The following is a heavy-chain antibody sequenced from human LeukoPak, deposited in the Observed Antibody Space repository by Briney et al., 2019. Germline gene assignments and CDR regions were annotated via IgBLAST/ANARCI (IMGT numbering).Heavy chain of an antibody. D-gene: IGHD2-15*01. J-gene: IGHJ6*02. V-gene: IGHV3-48*01. CDR3: ARDRNQCSGGSCYSYGMDV. Sequence: GGSLRLSCAASGFTFSSYSMNWVRQAPGKGLEWVSYISSSSSTIYYADSVKGRFTISRDNAKNSLYLQMNSLRAEATAVYYCARDRNQCSGGSCYSYGMDVWGQGTTVTASS. CDR1: GFTFSSYS. CDR2: ISSSSSTI.